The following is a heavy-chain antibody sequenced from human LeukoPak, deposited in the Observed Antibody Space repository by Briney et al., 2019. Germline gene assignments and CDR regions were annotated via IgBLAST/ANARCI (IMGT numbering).Heavy chain of an antibody. J-gene: IGHJ4*02. V-gene: IGHV3-7*01. CDR1: GFTFSSYW. Sequence: GGSLRLSCAASGFTFSSYWMSWVRQAPGKGLEWVANIKQDGSEKYYVDSVKGRFTISRDNGKNSLYLQMNSLRAEDTAVYYCARELRYFDGDYFDYWGQGTLVTVSS. D-gene: IGHD3-9*01. CDR2: IKQDGSEK. CDR3: ARELRYFDGDYFDY.